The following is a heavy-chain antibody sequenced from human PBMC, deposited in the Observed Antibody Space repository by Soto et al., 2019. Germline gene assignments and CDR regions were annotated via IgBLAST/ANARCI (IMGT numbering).Heavy chain of an antibody. J-gene: IGHJ6*02. CDR3: ARHLSGSSVYYGVDV. D-gene: IGHD6-6*01. CDR1: GDSISSRSCY. CDR2: IYYGGST. Sequence: SSETLSLTCTVSGDSISSRSCYWGWIRQPPGKGLEWIGSIYYGGSTYYNPSLESRVTISVDTSKNQFSLKLSSVTAADTAVYYCARHLSGSSVYYGVDVWGQGTTVTVSS. V-gene: IGHV4-39*01.